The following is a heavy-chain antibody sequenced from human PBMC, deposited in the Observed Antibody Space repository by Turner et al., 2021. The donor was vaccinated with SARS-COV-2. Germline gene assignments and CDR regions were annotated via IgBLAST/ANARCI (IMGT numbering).Heavy chain of an antibody. D-gene: IGHD3-3*01. V-gene: IGHV3-21*01. CDR1: GFTFSTYN. CDR3: ARDLGGYHDFWNGYYTSGFDY. CDR2: ISRSSSFI. Sequence: EVQLVESGGGLVKPGGSLRLSCAASGFTFSTYNMNWVRQAPGKGLEWVSSISRSSSFIYYADSMKGRFTISRDNAKNSLYLQMNSLRAEDTAVYYCARDLGGYHDFWNGYYTSGFDYWGQGTLVTVSS. J-gene: IGHJ4*02.